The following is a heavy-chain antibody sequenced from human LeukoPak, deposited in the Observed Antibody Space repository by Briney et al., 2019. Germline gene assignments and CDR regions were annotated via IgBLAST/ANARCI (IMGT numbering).Heavy chain of an antibody. D-gene: IGHD4-17*01. Sequence: GGSLRLSCAASGLTFSNAWMSWVRQAPGKGLEWVGRIKSKTDGGTTDYAAPVKGRFTISRDDSKNTLYLQMNSLKTEDTAVYYCTAALRDDAFDIWGQGTMVTVSS. V-gene: IGHV3-15*01. CDR3: TAALRDDAFDI. J-gene: IGHJ3*02. CDR2: IKSKTDGGTT. CDR1: GLTFSNAW.